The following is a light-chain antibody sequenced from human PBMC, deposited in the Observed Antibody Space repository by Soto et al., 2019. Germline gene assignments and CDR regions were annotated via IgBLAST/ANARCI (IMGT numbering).Light chain of an antibody. V-gene: IGKV3-20*01. CDR2: AAS. J-gene: IGKJ2*03. CDR1: QSVSSTY. Sequence: EVVLTQSPGPLSLSPGERATLSCRASQSVSSTYLSWYQQKPGQAPRLLIYAASSRETGIPDTFSGSVSGTAFTLPISRVEPEDLAAYNSEQYDTSPYSFVQGTKLDI. CDR3: EQYDTSPYS.